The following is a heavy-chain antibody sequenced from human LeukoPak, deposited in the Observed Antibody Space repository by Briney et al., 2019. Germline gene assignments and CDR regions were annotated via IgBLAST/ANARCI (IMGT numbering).Heavy chain of an antibody. D-gene: IGHD2-15*01. CDR3: ARRGYCSGGSCYSFDY. V-gene: IGHV4-31*03. CDR1: GGSIDSGGYY. J-gene: IGHJ4*02. CDR2: IYYSGST. Sequence: PSQTLSLTCTVSGGSIDSGGYYWTWIRQHPGKGLEYIGHIYYSGSTNYNPSLKSRVTILVDTSKNQFSLRLSSVTAADTAIYYCARRGYCSGGSCYSFDYWGQGTLVTVSS.